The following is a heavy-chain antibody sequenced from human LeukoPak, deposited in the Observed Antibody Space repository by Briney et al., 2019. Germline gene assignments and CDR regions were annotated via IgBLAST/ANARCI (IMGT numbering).Heavy chain of an antibody. J-gene: IGHJ5*02. CDR3: ARYVAVAGTIDWFDP. D-gene: IGHD6-19*01. CDR1: GGSFSGSY. V-gene: IGHV4-34*01. Sequence: SETLSLTCAVYGGSFSGSYWSWIRQPPGKGLEWIGEINHSGSTNYNPSLKSRVTISVDTSKNQFSLKLNSVTAADTAVYYCARYVAVAGTIDWFDPWGQGTPVSVSS. CDR2: INHSGST.